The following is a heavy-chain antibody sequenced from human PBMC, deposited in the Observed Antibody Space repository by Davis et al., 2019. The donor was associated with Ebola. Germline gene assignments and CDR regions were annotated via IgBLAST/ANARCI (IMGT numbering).Heavy chain of an antibody. CDR1: GFTFTSFP. J-gene: IGHJ3*01. Sequence: GESLKISCAASGFTFTSFPMHWVRQAPGKGLEWVAIISYDGSNTYYADSVKGRFTISRDNSKSTLYLQMNSLRPEDTAIYYCARGGYYESSGYSHAAFDVWGQGTMVTVSS. V-gene: IGHV3-30*04. CDR2: ISYDGSNT. CDR3: ARGGYYESSGYSHAAFDV. D-gene: IGHD3-22*01.